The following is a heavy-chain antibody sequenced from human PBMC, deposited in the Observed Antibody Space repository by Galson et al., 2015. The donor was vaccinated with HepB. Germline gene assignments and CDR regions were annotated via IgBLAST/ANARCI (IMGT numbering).Heavy chain of an antibody. J-gene: IGHJ2*01. V-gene: IGHV3-48*03. Sequence: LRLSCAASGFTFSSYEMNWVRQAPGKGLEWVSYISSSGSTIYYADSVKGRFTISRDNSKNTLYLQMNSLRAEDTAVYYCAKESGYTPGIYWYFDLWGRGTLVTVSS. CDR3: AKESGYTPGIYWYFDL. D-gene: IGHD5-18*01. CDR1: GFTFSSYE. CDR2: ISSSGSTI.